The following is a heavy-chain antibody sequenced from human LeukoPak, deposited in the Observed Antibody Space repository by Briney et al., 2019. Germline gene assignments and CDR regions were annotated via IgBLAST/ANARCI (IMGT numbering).Heavy chain of an antibody. Sequence: GESLKISCKGSGYSFTSHWIGWVRQMPGKGLEWMGIIYPGDSDTRYSPSFQGQVTISADKSISTAYLQWSSLKASDTAMYYCARARGYLSGGKCFSLANKRFGPWGQGTLVTVSS. CDR3: ARARGYLSGGKCFSLANKRFGP. D-gene: IGHD2-15*01. CDR2: IYPGDSDT. J-gene: IGHJ5*02. CDR1: GYSFTSHW. V-gene: IGHV5-51*01.